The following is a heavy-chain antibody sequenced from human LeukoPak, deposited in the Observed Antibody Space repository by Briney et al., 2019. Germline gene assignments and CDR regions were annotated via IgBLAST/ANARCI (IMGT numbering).Heavy chain of an antibody. V-gene: IGHV1-2*02. D-gene: IGHD2-15*01. CDR3: ARSNLYCSGGSCYFHGYYYMDV. CDR2: INPNSGGT. J-gene: IGHJ6*03. CDR1: GYTFTGYY. Sequence: ASVKVSCKASGYTFTGYYMHWVRQAPGQGLEWMGWINPNSGGTNYAQKFQGRVTMTRDTSISTAYMELSRLRSDDTAVYYCARSNLYCSGGSCYFHGYYYMDVWGKGTTVTISS.